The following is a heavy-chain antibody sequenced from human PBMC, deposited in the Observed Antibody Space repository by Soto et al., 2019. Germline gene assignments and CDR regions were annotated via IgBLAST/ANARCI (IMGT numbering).Heavy chain of an antibody. CDR2: IYFTGST. Sequence: SETLSLTCTVSNASISTYYWSWIRQPPGKGLEWIGYIYFTGSTNYNPSLKSRATISVDTSKNHFSLKLSSVTAGDTAVYYCVRGSCSSASCYTGDYWGQGILVTVSS. D-gene: IGHD2-2*02. CDR1: NASISTYY. V-gene: IGHV4-59*01. J-gene: IGHJ4*02. CDR3: VRGSCSSASCYTGDY.